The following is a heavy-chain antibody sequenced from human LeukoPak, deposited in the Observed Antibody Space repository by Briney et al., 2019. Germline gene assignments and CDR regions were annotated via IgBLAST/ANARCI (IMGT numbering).Heavy chain of an antibody. CDR3: ARDPRDDYGAGWFDP. V-gene: IGHV4-38-2*02. CDR2: IYHSGST. D-gene: IGHD4-17*01. Sequence: SETLSLTCTVSGYSISSGYYWGWIRQPPGKGLEWIGSIYHSGSTYYNPSLKSRVTISVDTSKNQFPLKLSSVTAADTAVYYCARDPRDDYGAGWFDPWGQGTLVTVSS. CDR1: GYSISSGYY. J-gene: IGHJ5*02.